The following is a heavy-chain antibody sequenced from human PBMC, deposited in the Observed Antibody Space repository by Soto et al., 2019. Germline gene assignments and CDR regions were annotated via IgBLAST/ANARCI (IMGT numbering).Heavy chain of an antibody. J-gene: IGHJ6*02. V-gene: IGHV4-30-4*01. CDR2: IYYSGST. CDR1: GGSISSGDYY. Sequence: SETLSLTCTVSGGSISSGDYYWSWIRQPPGKGLEWIGYIYYSGSTYYNPSLKSRVTISVDTSKNQFSLKLSSVTAADTAVYYCARFRAAVPAANYYYYRMDVWGQGTTVTVSS. D-gene: IGHD2-2*01. CDR3: ARFRAAVPAANYYYYRMDV.